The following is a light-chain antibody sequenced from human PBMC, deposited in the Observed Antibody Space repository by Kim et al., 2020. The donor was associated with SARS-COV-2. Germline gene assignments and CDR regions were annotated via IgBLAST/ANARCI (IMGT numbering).Light chain of an antibody. V-gene: IGLV3-1*01. CDR1: KLGDKY. CDR3: QVWDSSTALYV. Sequence: SYELTQPPSVSMSPGQTASITCSGDKLGDKYACWYQQRPGQSPVLVIYQDRKRPSGIPERFSGSNSGNTATLTISGTQAMDEADYYCQVWDSSTALYVFGTGTKVTVL. J-gene: IGLJ1*01. CDR2: QDR.